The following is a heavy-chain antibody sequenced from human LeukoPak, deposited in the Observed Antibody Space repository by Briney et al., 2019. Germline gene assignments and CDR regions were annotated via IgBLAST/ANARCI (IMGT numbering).Heavy chain of an antibody. D-gene: IGHD6-13*01. V-gene: IGHV3-23*01. CDR3: ATSSSLYPRESDYGMDV. CDR1: GFTFSSYA. J-gene: IGHJ6*02. CDR2: ISGSGGST. Sequence: GGSLRLSCAASGFTFSSYAMSWVRQAPGKGLEWVSAISGSGGSTYYADSVKGRFTISRDNSKNTLYLQMNSLRAEDTAVYYCATSSSLYPRESDYGMDVWGQGTTVTVSS.